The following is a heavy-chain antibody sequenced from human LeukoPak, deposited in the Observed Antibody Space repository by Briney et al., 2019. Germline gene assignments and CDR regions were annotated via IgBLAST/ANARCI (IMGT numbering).Heavy chain of an antibody. Sequence: ASVKVSCKVSGYTLTELSMHWVRQAPGKGLEWMGGFNPDDGETIYAQKFQGRVTMTEDTSTDTAYMELRGLRSEDTAVYYCATDYGDYDRYNWFDPWGQGTLVTVSS. J-gene: IGHJ5*02. D-gene: IGHD4-17*01. CDR3: ATDYGDYDRYNWFDP. V-gene: IGHV1-24*01. CDR1: GYTLTELS. CDR2: FNPDDGET.